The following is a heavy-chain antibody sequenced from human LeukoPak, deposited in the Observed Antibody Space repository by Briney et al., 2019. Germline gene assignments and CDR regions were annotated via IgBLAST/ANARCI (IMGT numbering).Heavy chain of an antibody. J-gene: IGHJ4*02. CDR1: RDSISGYY. D-gene: IGHD1-14*01. CDR3: AREGTTITPFDY. Sequence: SETLSLTCTVSRDSISGYYWSWIRQPPGKGLEWIGYIYSSGNTNYNPSLKSRVTISIDTSKNQFSLKLTSVTAADTAVYYCAREGTTITPFDYWGQGTLATVSS. CDR2: IYSSGNT. V-gene: IGHV4-59*01.